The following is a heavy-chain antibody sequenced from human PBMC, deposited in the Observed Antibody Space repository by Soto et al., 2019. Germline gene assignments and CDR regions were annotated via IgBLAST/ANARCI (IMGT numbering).Heavy chain of an antibody. CDR1: GYDFSNYW. CDR3: ARTAAAGKYYYDVDV. Sequence: GESLKISCKGSGYDFSNYWIGWVRQMPGQGLEWMGMIYPGDSDARYSPSFQGKVTISADKSISTAYLQWSSLKASDTAIYYCARTAAAGKYYYDVDVWGQGTTVTVSS. D-gene: IGHD6-13*01. CDR2: IYPGDSDA. V-gene: IGHV5-51*01. J-gene: IGHJ6*02.